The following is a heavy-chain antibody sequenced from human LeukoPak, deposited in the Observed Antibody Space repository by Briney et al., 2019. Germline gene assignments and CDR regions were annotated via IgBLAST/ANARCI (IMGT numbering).Heavy chain of an antibody. CDR2: MNPNSGNT. Sequence: ASVTVSCKASGYTFTSYDINWVRQATGQGLEWMGWMNPNSGNTGYAQKFQGRVTMTRNTSISTAYMELSSLRSEDTAVYYCARGVGSDWYWGHINPYYYYGMDVWGQGTTVTVSS. CDR1: GYTFTSYD. J-gene: IGHJ6*02. V-gene: IGHV1-8*01. CDR3: ARGVGSDWYWGHINPYYYYGMDV. D-gene: IGHD6-19*01.